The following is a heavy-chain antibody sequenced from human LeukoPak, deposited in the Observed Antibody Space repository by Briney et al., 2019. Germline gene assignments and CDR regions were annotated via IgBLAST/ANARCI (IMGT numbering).Heavy chain of an antibody. J-gene: IGHJ4*02. Sequence: GRSLRLSCAASGFTFSNFAMHWLRQAPGKGLEWVAFIRYGGSNKYYPDSVKGRFTISRDNSKNTLYLQMNSLRAEDTAVYYCAKAPRHTEDIDYWGQGALVTVSS. V-gene: IGHV3-30*02. CDR2: IRYGGSNK. CDR1: GFTFSNFA. CDR3: AKAPRHTEDIDY.